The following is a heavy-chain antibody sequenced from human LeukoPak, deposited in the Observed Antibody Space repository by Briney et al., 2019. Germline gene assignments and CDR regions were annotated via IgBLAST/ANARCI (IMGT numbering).Heavy chain of an antibody. J-gene: IGHJ4*02. CDR3: AKGCSGGSCYSFHY. Sequence: GGSLRLSCAASGFTFSSYGMSWVRQAPGKGLEWVSAISGSGGSTYYADSVKGRFTISRDNSKNTLYLQMNSLRAEDTAVYYCAKGCSGGSCYSFHYWGQGTLVTVSS. CDR1: GFTFSSYG. CDR2: ISGSGGST. V-gene: IGHV3-23*01. D-gene: IGHD2-15*01.